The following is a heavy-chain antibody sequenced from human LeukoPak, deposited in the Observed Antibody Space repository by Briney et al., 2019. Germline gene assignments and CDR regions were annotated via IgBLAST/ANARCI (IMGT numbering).Heavy chain of an antibody. V-gene: IGHV1-69*04. CDR3: ARDLNEGRDP. Sequence: GASVKVSCKASVGTFSSYVISWVRQAPGQGLEWVGMIIPIFGIANYAHRFQGRVTITADKSTSTAYMELSSLRSEDTAVYYCARDLNEGRDPWGQGTLVTVSS. CDR1: VGTFSSYV. CDR2: IIPIFGIA. D-gene: IGHD1-26*01. J-gene: IGHJ5*02.